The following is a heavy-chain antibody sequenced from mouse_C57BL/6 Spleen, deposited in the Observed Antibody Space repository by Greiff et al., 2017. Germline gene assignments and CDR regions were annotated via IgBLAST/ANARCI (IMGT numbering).Heavy chain of an antibody. J-gene: IGHJ1*03. Sequence: QVQLQQPGAELVRPGTSVKLSCKASGYTFTSYWMHWVKQRPGQGLEWIGVIDPSDSYTNYNQKFKGKATLTVDTSSSTAYMQLSSLTSEDSAVYYCAPITTVVAHWYFDVWGTGTTVTVSS. D-gene: IGHD1-1*01. V-gene: IGHV1-59*01. CDR1: GYTFTSYW. CDR2: IDPSDSYT. CDR3: APITTVVAHWYFDV.